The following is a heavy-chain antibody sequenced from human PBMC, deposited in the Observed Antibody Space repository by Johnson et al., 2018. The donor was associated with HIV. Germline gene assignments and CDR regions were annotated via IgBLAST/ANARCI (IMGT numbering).Heavy chain of an antibody. J-gene: IGHJ3*02. CDR3: ATRDPTHRPGVFDI. V-gene: IGHV3-33*03. CDR2: IWYDGINK. CDR1: GFTFSSYG. D-gene: IGHD1-14*01. Sequence: QVQLVESGGGLVQPGGSLRLSCAAFGFTFSSYGIHWVRQAPGKGLEWVAVIWYDGINKYYADSVTGRFTISRDNAKNSLYLQMNSLRAEDTAVYYCATRDPTHRPGVFDIWGQGTMVTISS.